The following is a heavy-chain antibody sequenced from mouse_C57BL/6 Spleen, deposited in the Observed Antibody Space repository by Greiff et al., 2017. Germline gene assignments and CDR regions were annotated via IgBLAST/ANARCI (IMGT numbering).Heavy chain of an antibody. CDR1: GYAFSSYW. CDR2: IYPGDGDT. Sequence: QVQLTESGAELVKPGASVKISCKASGYAFSSYWMNWVKQRPGKGLEWIGQIYPGDGDTNDNGKFKGKATLTADKSSSTAYMQLSSLTSEDSAVYFCARSYYDYSDYWGQGTTLTVSS. J-gene: IGHJ2*01. CDR3: ARSYYDYSDY. V-gene: IGHV1-80*01. D-gene: IGHD2-4*01.